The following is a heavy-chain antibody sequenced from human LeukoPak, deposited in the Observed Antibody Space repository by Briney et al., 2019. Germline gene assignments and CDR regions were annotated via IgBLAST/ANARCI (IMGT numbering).Heavy chain of an antibody. V-gene: IGHV4-34*01. Sequence: SETLSLTCAVYGGSFSGYYWSWIRQPPGKGLEWIGEINHSGSTNYNPSLKSRVTISVDTSKNQFSLKLSSVTAADTAVYYCVRGTKTVVAATFTALFYWGQGTLVTVSS. J-gene: IGHJ4*02. D-gene: IGHD2-15*01. CDR2: INHSGST. CDR3: VRGTKTVVAATFTALFY. CDR1: GGSFSGYY.